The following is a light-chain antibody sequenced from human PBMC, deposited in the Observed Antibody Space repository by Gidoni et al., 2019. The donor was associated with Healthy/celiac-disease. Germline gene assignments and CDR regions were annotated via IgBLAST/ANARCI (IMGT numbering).Light chain of an antibody. V-gene: IGKV2-28*01. CDR1: QSLLHRNGYNY. Sequence: DIVMTQSPLSLPVTPGEPASISCRSSQSLLHRNGYNYLDWYLQKPGQSPQLLIYLGSNRASGVPDRFSGSGSGTHFTLKISRVEAEDVGVYYCMQALQTTWTFGQGTKVEIK. CDR2: LGS. CDR3: MQALQTTWT. J-gene: IGKJ1*01.